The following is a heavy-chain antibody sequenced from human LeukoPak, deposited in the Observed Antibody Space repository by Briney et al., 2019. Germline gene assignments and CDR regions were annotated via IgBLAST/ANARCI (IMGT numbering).Heavy chain of an antibody. V-gene: IGHV3-21*01. J-gene: IGHJ4*02. D-gene: IGHD6-13*01. Sequence: PGGSLRLSCAASGSTFSSYSMNWVRQAPGKGLEWVSSISSSSSYIYYADSVKGRFTISRDNAKNTLYLQMNSLRAEDTAVYYCARDNLMGIAAAGPSDYWGQGTLVTVSS. CDR1: GSTFSSYS. CDR2: ISSSSSYI. CDR3: ARDNLMGIAAAGPSDY.